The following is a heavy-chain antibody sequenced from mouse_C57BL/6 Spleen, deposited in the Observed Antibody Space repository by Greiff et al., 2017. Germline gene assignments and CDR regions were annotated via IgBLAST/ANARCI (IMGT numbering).Heavy chain of an antibody. D-gene: IGHD1-1*02. Sequence: EVKLLESGPGLVKPSQSLSLTCSVTGYSITSGYYWNWIRQFPGNKLEWMGYISYDGSNNYNPSLKNRISITRDTSKNQFFLKLNSVTTEDTATYYCARKGGPDYWGQGTTLTVSS. CDR1: GYSITSGYY. CDR2: ISYDGSN. CDR3: ARKGGPDY. V-gene: IGHV3-6*01. J-gene: IGHJ2*01.